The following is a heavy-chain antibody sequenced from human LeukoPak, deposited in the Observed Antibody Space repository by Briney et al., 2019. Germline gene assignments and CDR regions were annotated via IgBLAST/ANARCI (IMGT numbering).Heavy chain of an antibody. V-gene: IGHV4-34*01. CDR1: GGSFSGYY. J-gene: IGHJ4*02. CDR2: INHSGST. CDR3: ARGLYSSSSNYYFDY. D-gene: IGHD6-6*01. Sequence: SETLSLTCAVYGGSFSGYYWSWIRQPPGKGPEWIGEINHSGSTNYNPSLKSRVTISVDTSKNQFSLKLSSVTAADTAVYYCARGLYSSSSNYYFDYWGQGTLVTVSS.